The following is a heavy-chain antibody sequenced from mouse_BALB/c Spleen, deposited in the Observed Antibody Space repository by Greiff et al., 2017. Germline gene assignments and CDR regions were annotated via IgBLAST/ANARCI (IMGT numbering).Heavy chain of an antibody. CDR1: GFTFSSFG. D-gene: IGHD2-3*01. CDR2: ISSGSSTI. Sequence: EVNLVESGGGLVQPGGSRKLSCAASGFTFSSFGMHWVRQAPEKGLEWVAYISSGSSTIYYADTVKGRFTISRDNPKNTLFLQMTSLRSEDTAMYYCARGGWLPPYAMDYWGQGTSVTVSS. CDR3: ARGGWLPPYAMDY. V-gene: IGHV5-17*02. J-gene: IGHJ4*01.